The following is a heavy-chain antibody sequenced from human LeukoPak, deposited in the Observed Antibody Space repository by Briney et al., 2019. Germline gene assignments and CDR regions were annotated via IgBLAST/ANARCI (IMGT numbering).Heavy chain of an antibody. CDR1: GGTFSSYA. Sequence: ASVKVSCKASGGTFSSYAISWVRQAPGQGLEWMGGIIPIFGTANYAQKFQSRVTITTDESTSTAYMELSSLRSEDTAVYYCARGPPRGYCSSTSCYFPFDPWGQGTLVTVSS. CDR2: IIPIFGTA. D-gene: IGHD2-2*01. CDR3: ARGPPRGYCSSTSCYFPFDP. J-gene: IGHJ5*02. V-gene: IGHV1-69*05.